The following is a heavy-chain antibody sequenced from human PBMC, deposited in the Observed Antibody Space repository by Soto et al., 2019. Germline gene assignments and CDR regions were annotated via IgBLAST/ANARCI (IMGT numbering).Heavy chain of an antibody. CDR2: INHSGST. CDR3: AGKYSSSSVAF. D-gene: IGHD6-6*01. V-gene: IGHV4-34*01. J-gene: IGHJ4*02. Sequence: SETLSLTCAVYGGSFSGYYWSWIRQPTGKGLDWIGEINHSGSTNYNPSLKSRVTISVETSKNQXSLKLSSVTAAHTAVYYCAGKYSSSSVAFWSQGTLVTVAS. CDR1: GGSFSGYY.